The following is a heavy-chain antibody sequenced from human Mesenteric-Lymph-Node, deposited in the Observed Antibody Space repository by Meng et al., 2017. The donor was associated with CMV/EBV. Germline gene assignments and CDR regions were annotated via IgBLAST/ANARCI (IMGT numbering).Heavy chain of an antibody. V-gene: IGHV3-7*01. J-gene: IGHJ4*02. D-gene: IGHD2-2*01. CDR2: MKEGGCEK. CDR3: ASELLGYCSSSGCYGFDY. CDR1: GFRLSIFS. Sequence: GGSLRLSCAGSGFRLSIFSMRWVRQAPGKGLEWVANMKEGGCEKYYVDSMEGRFTVSRDNAKNSLLLQMNSLRAEDAAVYYCASELLGYCSSSGCYGFDYWGPGTLVTVSS.